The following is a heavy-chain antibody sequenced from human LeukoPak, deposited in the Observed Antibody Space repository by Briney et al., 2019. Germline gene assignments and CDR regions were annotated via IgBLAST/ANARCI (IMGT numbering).Heavy chain of an antibody. CDR2: IIPILGIA. J-gene: IGHJ5*02. D-gene: IGHD3-10*01. CDR3: ARESDRVWFGELGNWFDP. Sequence: ASVKGSCKASGGTFSSYAISWVRQAPGQGLEWMGRIIPILGIANYAQKFQGRVTITADKSTSTAYMELSSLRSEDTAVYYCARESDRVWFGELGNWFDPWGQGTLVTVSS. CDR1: GGTFSSYA. V-gene: IGHV1-69*04.